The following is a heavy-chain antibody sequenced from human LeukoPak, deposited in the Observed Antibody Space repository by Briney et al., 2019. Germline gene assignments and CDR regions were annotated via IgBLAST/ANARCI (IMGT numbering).Heavy chain of an antibody. CDR1: GGSISSSSYY. CDR3: ARLDFWQAKYFDY. Sequence: SETLSLTCTVSGGSISSSSYYWGWIRQPPGKGLEWIGSIYYSGSTYYNPSLKSRVTISVDTSKNQFSLKLSSVTAADTAVYYCARLDFWQAKYFDYWGQGTLVTVSS. V-gene: IGHV4-39*01. J-gene: IGHJ4*02. D-gene: IGHD3-3*01. CDR2: IYYSGST.